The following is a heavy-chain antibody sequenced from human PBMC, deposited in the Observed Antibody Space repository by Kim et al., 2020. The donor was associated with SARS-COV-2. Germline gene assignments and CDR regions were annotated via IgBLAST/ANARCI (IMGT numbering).Heavy chain of an antibody. Sequence: GGSLRLSCAASGFTFSSYAMSWVRQAPGKGLEWVSAISGSGGSTYYADSVKGRFTISRDNSKNTLYLQMNSLRAEDTAVYYCAKDLRDSRGYYRDYWGQGTLVTVSS. CDR1: GFTFSSYA. J-gene: IGHJ4*02. D-gene: IGHD3-22*01. V-gene: IGHV3-23*01. CDR3: AKDLRDSRGYYRDY. CDR2: ISGSGGST.